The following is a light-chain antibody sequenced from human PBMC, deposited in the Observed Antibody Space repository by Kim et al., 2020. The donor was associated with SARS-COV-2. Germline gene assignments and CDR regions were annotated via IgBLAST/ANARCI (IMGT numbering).Light chain of an antibody. Sequence: VSPGQTASITCSGDKLGDKYACWYQQRPGQSPVLVIYQDNKRPSGIPDRFSGSNSGDTATLTISGTQAMDEADYYCQAWDSSTNFVFGTGTKVTVL. V-gene: IGLV3-1*01. CDR1: KLGDKY. CDR2: QDN. J-gene: IGLJ1*01. CDR3: QAWDSSTNFV.